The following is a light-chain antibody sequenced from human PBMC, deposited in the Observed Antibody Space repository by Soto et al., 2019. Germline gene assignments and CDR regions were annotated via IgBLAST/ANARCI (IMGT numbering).Light chain of an antibody. J-gene: IGKJ3*01. CDR2: AAS. CDR1: QNISAW. Sequence: DSQMTQSPSAVSASVGDRVTITCRASQNISAWLAWYQQKPGEAPKLLIYAASSLQTGVPSRFSGSGSGTDFTLTIRSLRPEDFATYYCQQASSFPRTFGPGTKVDIK. CDR3: QQASSFPRT. V-gene: IGKV1-12*01.